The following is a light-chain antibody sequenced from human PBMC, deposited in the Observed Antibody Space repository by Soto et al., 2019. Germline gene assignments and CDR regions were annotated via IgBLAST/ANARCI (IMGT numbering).Light chain of an antibody. CDR2: GVS. Sequence: EIVLTQSPGTLSLSPGERATLSCRASQTINSGLAWYQHKRGQAPRLLIYGVSVRAIGIPDRFGGSGSGTDFTLTISRLEPEDFAVYFCQQYGGSPITFGQGTKVDI. J-gene: IGKJ1*01. CDR1: QTINSG. CDR3: QQYGGSPIT. V-gene: IGKV3-20*01.